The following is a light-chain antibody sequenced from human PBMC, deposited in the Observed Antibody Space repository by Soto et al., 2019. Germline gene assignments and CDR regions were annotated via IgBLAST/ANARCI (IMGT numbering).Light chain of an antibody. V-gene: IGLV2-23*01. CDR2: EGS. CDR1: SSDVGSYNL. J-gene: IGLJ1*01. CDR3: CSYAGSSPHV. Sequence: QSALTQPASVSGSPGQSITISCTGTSSDVGSYNLVSWYQQHPGKAPKLMIYEGSKRPSGVSNRFSGSKSGNTASLTISGLQAEDEADYYCCSYAGSSPHVFGTGTKLTV.